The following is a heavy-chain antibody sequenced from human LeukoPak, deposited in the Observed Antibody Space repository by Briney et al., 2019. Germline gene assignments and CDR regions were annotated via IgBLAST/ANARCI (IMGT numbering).Heavy chain of an antibody. CDR2: ISAYNGNT. Sequence: ASVKVSCKASGYTFTSYGISWVRQAPGQGLEWMGWISAYNGNTNYAQKLQGRVTMTTDTSTSTAYMGLRSLRSDDTAVYYCARDLSSRWKDAFDIWGQGTMVTVSS. V-gene: IGHV1-18*01. CDR3: ARDLSSRWKDAFDI. CDR1: GYTFTSYG. D-gene: IGHD2/OR15-2a*01. J-gene: IGHJ3*02.